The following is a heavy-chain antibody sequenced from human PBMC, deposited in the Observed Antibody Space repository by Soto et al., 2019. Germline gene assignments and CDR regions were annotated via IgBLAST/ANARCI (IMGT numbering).Heavy chain of an antibody. V-gene: IGHV3-30*03. J-gene: IGHJ1*01. CDR3: ARGGPTFVSAEPFQD. Sequence: QVQLVESGGGVVQPGRSLRLACAASGFTFSKYGMHWVRQAPGKGLEWVAVISNDGNNKYYAESLKDRFTVSRDNSQNTLYLQMDSLRPGDTAVYYCARGGPTFVSAEPFQDWGRGTRVTVSS. CDR2: ISNDGNNK. D-gene: IGHD3-16*01. CDR1: GFTFSKYG.